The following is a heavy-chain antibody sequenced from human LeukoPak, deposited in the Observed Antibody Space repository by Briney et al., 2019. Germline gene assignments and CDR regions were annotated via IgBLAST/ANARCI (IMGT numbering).Heavy chain of an antibody. V-gene: IGHV3-30*04. Sequence: GGSLRLSCAASGFTFSNYAMHWVRQAPGKGLEWVGFTSYDGSDKYYGDSVKGRFTISRDNSKNTLYLQMNSLRAEDTAVYYCGREDRGRYSWGQGTQVTVSS. CDR2: TSYDGSDK. J-gene: IGHJ5*02. D-gene: IGHD3-10*01. CDR1: GFTFSNYA. CDR3: GREDRGRYS.